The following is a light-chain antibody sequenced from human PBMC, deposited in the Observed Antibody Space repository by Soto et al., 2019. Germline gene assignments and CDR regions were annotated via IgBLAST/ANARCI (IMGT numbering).Light chain of an antibody. V-gene: IGKV1-39*01. Sequence: SAIIKEKVTITCLASQTNCRWLAWYQQTPGRAPKLLIYCASTLESGVPSSFRGSGSGTDFTLTIYSLQAEDVAPYYCQHCYSTPTTFGQGTRLEIK. J-gene: IGKJ5*01. CDR1: QTNCRW. CDR3: QHCYSTPTT. CDR2: CAS.